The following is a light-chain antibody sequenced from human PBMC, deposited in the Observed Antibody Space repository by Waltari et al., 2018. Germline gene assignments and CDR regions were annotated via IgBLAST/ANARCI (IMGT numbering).Light chain of an antibody. CDR1: QSVGRS. CDR2: GAS. J-gene: IGKJ1*01. CDR3: QHYVRLPVT. Sequence: MVLTQSPGTLSLSPGERATLSCRASQSVGRSFAWYQQKPGQSPRLLIYGASIRATGIPDRFSGGGSGTDFSLTISRLEPEDFAAYHCQHYVRLPVTFGQWTKVEIK. V-gene: IGKV3-20*01.